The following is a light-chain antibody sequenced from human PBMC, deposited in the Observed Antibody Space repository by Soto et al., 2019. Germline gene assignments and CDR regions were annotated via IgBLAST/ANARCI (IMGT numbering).Light chain of an antibody. CDR2: GAS. CDR3: QQYGSSPWT. CDR1: QTIRSNY. V-gene: IGKV3-20*01. J-gene: IGKJ1*01. Sequence: ETVLTQSPATLSLSPGERATLSCRASQTIRSNYLAWYRQTPGQAPILLIYGASNTATGIADRFSGSGSGTDFTLIISRLEPEDFALYYCQQYGSSPWTFGQGTKLEIK.